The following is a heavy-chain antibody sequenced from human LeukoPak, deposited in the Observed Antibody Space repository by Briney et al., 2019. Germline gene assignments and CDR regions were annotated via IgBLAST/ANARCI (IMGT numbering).Heavy chain of an antibody. CDR2: IIPIFGTA. D-gene: IGHD1-26*01. Sequence: SVKVSCKASGGTFSSYAISWVRQAPGQGLEWMGGIIPIFGTANYAQKFQGRVTITADESTSTAYMELSSLRSEDTAVYYYACLVGATTIFWFDPWGQGTLVTVSS. CDR1: GGTFSSYA. J-gene: IGHJ5*02. V-gene: IGHV1-69*01. CDR3: ACLVGATTIFWFDP.